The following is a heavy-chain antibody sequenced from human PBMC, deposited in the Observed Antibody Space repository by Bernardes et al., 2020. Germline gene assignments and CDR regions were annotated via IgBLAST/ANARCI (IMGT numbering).Heavy chain of an antibody. J-gene: IGHJ4*02. CDR2: IYPGDSDI. CDR1: GYSFTRHW. D-gene: IGHD3-22*01. CDR3: ARHVGGEDWGYYRDY. V-gene: IGHV5-51*01. Sequence: GESLKISCKGSGYSFTRHWIGWVRQMPGKGLEWMGIIYPGDSDIRYGPSFYGQVTISVDKSIHTAYLQWSSLKASDTAMYYCARHVGGEDWGYYRDYWGQGTLVTVSS.